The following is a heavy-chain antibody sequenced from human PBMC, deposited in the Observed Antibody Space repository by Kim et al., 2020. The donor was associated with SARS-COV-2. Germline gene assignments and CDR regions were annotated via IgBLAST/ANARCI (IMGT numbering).Heavy chain of an antibody. Sequence: GGSLRLSCAASGFTFSNYAMTWVRQAPGRGLEWVSTIADIGTYYADSVKGRSTISRDNSKNTVYLQVNGLRVEDTAIYYCVRGLTTFHNWGRGTMVTVSS. J-gene: IGHJ3*02. CDR2: IADIGT. CDR3: VRGLTTFHN. V-gene: IGHV3-23*01. CDR1: GFTFSNYA. D-gene: IGHD7-27*01.